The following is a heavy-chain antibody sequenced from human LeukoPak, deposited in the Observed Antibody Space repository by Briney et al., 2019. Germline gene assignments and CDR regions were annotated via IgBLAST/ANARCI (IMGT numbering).Heavy chain of an antibody. Sequence: GRSLRLSCAASGFTFSNYAMHWVRQAPGKGLEWVAVTSYDGNYKFYADSVKVRFTISRDNAKNSLSLQMNSLRAEDMAVYYCVRDARLVNIDAFDVWGRGTKVTVSS. J-gene: IGHJ3*01. CDR3: VRDARLVNIDAFDV. V-gene: IGHV3-30*04. D-gene: IGHD2-21*01. CDR1: GFTFSNYA. CDR2: TSYDGNYK.